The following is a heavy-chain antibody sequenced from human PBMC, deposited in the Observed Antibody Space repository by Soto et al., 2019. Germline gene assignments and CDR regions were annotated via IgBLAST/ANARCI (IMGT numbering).Heavy chain of an antibody. Sequence: XGTLSLTGAVYGGSFSGYYWNWIRQPPGKGLEWIGEIDHSGYTNYNPSLKSRVTISVDTSKNQFSLRLTSVTAADTAVYYCARVRDWFDPWGQGTLVTVSS. D-gene: IGHD3-3*01. CDR1: GGSFSGYY. J-gene: IGHJ5*02. V-gene: IGHV4-34*01. CDR3: ARVRDWFDP. CDR2: IDHSGYT.